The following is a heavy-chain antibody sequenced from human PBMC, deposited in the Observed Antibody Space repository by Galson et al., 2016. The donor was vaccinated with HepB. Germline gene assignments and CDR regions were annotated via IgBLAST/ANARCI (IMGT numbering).Heavy chain of an antibody. Sequence: TLSLTCAVYGGSLSGYYGSWIRQPPGKGLEWIGEISHSGRTNYSPSLKSRVTISVDTSKNQFSLNLNSVTAADTAVYYCARGGMVNSYWYFDLWGRGTLVTVSS. D-gene: IGHD3-3*01. V-gene: IGHV4-34*01. CDR1: GGSLSGYY. CDR2: ISHSGRT. CDR3: ARGGMVNSYWYFDL. J-gene: IGHJ2*01.